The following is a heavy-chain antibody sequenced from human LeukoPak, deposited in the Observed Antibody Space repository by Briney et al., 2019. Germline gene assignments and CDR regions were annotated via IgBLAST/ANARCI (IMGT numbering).Heavy chain of an antibody. CDR1: GVSLSSYY. Sequence: SETLSLTCSVSGVSLSSYYWNWIRQPAGKGLEWIGRIYSSGSTNYNASLRSRVTMSIETSMNQFSLKLTSVTAADTALYYCARDKGGTYSRHFDYWGQGALVTVSS. CDR2: IYSSGST. D-gene: IGHD1-26*01. V-gene: IGHV4-4*07. CDR3: ARDKGGTYSRHFDY. J-gene: IGHJ4*02.